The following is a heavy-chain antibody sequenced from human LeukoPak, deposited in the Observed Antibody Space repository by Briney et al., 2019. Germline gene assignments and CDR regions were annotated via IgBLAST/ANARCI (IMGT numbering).Heavy chain of an antibody. D-gene: IGHD1-7*01. V-gene: IGHV1-46*01. CDR3: ARGAVELLTYYFDN. J-gene: IGHJ4*02. CDR2: IDPSGGST. CDR1: GYIFTSYY. Sequence: ASVKVSCKASGYIFTSYYMHWVRQAPGQGLEWMGVIDPSGGSTTYAQNFQGRVTMTRDTSTSTVYMELSSLRSEDTAVYYCARGAVELLTYYFDNWGQGTLVTVSS.